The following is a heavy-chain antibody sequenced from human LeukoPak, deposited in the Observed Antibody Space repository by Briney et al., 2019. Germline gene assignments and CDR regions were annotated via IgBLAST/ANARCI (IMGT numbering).Heavy chain of an antibody. CDR1: GYTFTSYG. V-gene: IGHV1-18*01. CDR3: ARGLWSGYSLYYFDY. CDR2: ISAYNGNT. D-gene: IGHD3-3*01. J-gene: IGHJ4*02. Sequence: ASVKVSCKASGYTFTSYGISWVRQAPGHGLEWMGWISAYNGNTNYAQKLQGRVTMTTDTSPSTAYMEPRTLRSDDTAVYYCARGLWSGYSLYYFDYWGQGALVTVSS.